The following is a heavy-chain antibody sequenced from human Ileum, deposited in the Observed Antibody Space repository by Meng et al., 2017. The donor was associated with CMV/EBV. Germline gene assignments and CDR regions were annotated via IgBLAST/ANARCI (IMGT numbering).Heavy chain of an antibody. V-gene: IGHV4-34*01. CDR1: GGSFSEYH. CDR2: INHGGSS. D-gene: IGHD3-3*01. Sequence: QVQLQQWGAGLLKPLETLSLMCAVYGGSFSEYHWSWIRQPPGKGLEWIGEINHGGSSNYNPSLKSRVTISVDRSRNQVSLKLTSVTAADTAVYYCARASPQRRFLSYWGQGTLVTVSS. J-gene: IGHJ4*02. CDR3: ARASPQRRFLSY.